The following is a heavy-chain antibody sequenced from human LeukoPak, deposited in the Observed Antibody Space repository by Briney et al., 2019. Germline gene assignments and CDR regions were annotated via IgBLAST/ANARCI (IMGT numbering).Heavy chain of an antibody. Sequence: ASVKVSCKASGYTFTSYGFSWVRQAPGQGLEWMGWISAYNGNTNYAQKLQGRVTMTTDTSTSTAYMELRSLRSDDTAVYYCARDTYYYDSSGYPLSLPGYWGQGTLVTVSS. CDR1: GYTFTSYG. J-gene: IGHJ4*02. CDR2: ISAYNGNT. D-gene: IGHD3-22*01. CDR3: ARDTYYYDSSGYPLSLPGY. V-gene: IGHV1-18*01.